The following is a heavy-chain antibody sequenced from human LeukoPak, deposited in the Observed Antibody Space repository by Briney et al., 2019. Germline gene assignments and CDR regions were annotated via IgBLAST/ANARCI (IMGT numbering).Heavy chain of an antibody. CDR2: ISWNSGSI. V-gene: IGHV3-9*01. D-gene: IGHD1-26*01. Sequence: GRSLRLSCAASGFTFDDYAMHWVRHAPGKGLEWVSGISWNSGSIGYADSVKGRFTISRDNAKNALYLQMNSLRAEDTAVYYCARRRYSGSSQHFDYWGQGTLVTVSS. CDR3: ARRRYSGSSQHFDY. J-gene: IGHJ4*02. CDR1: GFTFDDYA.